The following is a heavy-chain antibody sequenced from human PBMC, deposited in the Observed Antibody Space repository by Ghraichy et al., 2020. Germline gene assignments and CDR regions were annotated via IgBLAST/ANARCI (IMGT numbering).Heavy chain of an antibody. V-gene: IGHV3-43*02. J-gene: IGHJ6*02. D-gene: IGHD2-2*01. Sequence: GGSLRLSCAASGFTFDDYAMHWVRQAPGKGLEWVSLITWDGATTSYADSVKGRFTISRDNNKNSLTLQMNSLRTEDTALYYYAKDIVVVPADYYGMAVWGQGTTVIVSS. CDR2: ITWDGATT. CDR1: GFTFDDYA. CDR3: AKDIVVVPADYYGMAV.